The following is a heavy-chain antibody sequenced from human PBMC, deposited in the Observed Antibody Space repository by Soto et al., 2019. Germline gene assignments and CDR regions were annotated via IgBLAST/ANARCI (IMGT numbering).Heavy chain of an antibody. D-gene: IGHD6-13*01. J-gene: IGHJ4*02. Sequence: LRLSFAASGFTFSSYAMHWVRQAPGEGLEWVAVISYDGSNKYYADSVKGRFTISRDNSKNTLYLQMNSLRAEDTAVYYCARPSSVLGIAAAGPFDYWGQGTLVTVSS. CDR1: GFTFSSYA. CDR2: ISYDGSNK. CDR3: ARPSSVLGIAAAGPFDY. V-gene: IGHV3-30-3*01.